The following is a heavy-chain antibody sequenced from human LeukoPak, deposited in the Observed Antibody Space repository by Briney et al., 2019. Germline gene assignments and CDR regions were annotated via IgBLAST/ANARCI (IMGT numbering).Heavy chain of an antibody. CDR3: ARSPTSWYFDY. V-gene: IGHV3-20*04. Sequence: GSLRLSCAASGFTFDDYGMSWVRQAPGKGLEWVSGINWNGGSTGYADSVKGRFTISRDNAKNSLYLQMNSLRPEDTSVYYCARSPTSWYFDYWGQGTLVTVSS. CDR2: INWNGGST. J-gene: IGHJ4*02. D-gene: IGHD2-2*01. CDR1: GFTFDDYG.